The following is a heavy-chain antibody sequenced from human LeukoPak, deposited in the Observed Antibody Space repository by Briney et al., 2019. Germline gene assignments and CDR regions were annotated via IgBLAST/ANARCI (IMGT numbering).Heavy chain of an antibody. Sequence: PGGSLRLSCAASGFTFSSYWMSWVRQAPGKGLEWVASIKQDGSEKYYVDSVKGRFTISRDNAKNSLYLQMNSLRADDTALYYCASAPGEGWFDPWGQGTLVTVSS. J-gene: IGHJ5*02. D-gene: IGHD4-17*01. CDR1: GFTFSSYW. V-gene: IGHV3-7*01. CDR2: IKQDGSEK. CDR3: ASAPGEGWFDP.